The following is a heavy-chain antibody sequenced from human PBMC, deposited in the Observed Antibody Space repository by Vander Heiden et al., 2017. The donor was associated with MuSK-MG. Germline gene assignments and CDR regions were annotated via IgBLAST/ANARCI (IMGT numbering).Heavy chain of an antibody. D-gene: IGHD3-3*01. Sequence: LQLQESGPGLVTPSETLSLTCTVSGGSISSSSYYWGWIRQPRGKGREWIGSIYYSGRTYYNPSPKSRVTISVDTSKNQFSLKLSSVTAADTAVYYCARLYDFLDPWGQGTLVTVSS. CDR1: GGSISSSSYY. J-gene: IGHJ5*02. CDR2: IYYSGRT. V-gene: IGHV4-39*01. CDR3: ARLYDFLDP.